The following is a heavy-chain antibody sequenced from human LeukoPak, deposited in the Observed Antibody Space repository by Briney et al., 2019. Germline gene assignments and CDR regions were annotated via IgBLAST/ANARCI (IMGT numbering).Heavy chain of an antibody. CDR2: ITNSGNSK. V-gene: IGHV3-48*01. CDR1: EFTFSSYS. CDR3: ARDYHRSFYYYYGMDV. D-gene: IGHD2-15*01. J-gene: IGHJ6*02. Sequence: GGSLRLSCAASEFTFSSYSMNWVRQAPGKGLEWVSYITNSGNSKSYADSVKGRFTISRDNTKNSLYLQMNGLRAEDTAVYYCARDYHRSFYYYYGMDVWGQGTTVTVSS.